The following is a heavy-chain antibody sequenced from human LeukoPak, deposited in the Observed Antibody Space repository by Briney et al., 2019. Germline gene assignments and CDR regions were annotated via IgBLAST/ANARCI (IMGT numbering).Heavy chain of an antibody. CDR2: INEGGSEA. Sequence: GGSLRLSCVASGFGFSKFLMNWVRQPPGKGLEWLAKINEGGSEAHYVDSVKGRFTISGDNANNSLFLQMSSLRVEDTAVYYCASGAHWGLGTLVIVPS. V-gene: IGHV3-7*03. J-gene: IGHJ4*02. D-gene: IGHD4-17*01. CDR1: GFGFSKFL. CDR3: ASGAH.